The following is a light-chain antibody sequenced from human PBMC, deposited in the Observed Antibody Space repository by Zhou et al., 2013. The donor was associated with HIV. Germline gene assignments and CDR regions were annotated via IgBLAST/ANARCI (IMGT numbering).Light chain of an antibody. CDR3: QQLNNYPLT. Sequence: DIQLTQSPSFLSASVGDRVTITCRASQGISSYLAWYQRKAGKAPKLLIYAASTLQSGVPSRFSGSGSGTEFTLTISSLQPEDFATYYCQQLNNYPLTFGGGTNVQIK. CDR1: QGISSY. CDR2: AAS. J-gene: IGKJ4*01. V-gene: IGKV1-9*01.